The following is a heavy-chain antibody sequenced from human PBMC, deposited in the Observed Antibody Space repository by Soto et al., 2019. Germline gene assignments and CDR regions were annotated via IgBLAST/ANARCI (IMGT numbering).Heavy chain of an antibody. Sequence: PGGSLRLSCAASGFTFSTYAMSWVRQAPGKGLEWVSGISDSGGNTYYADSVKGRFTISRDNSKNTLYLQMNSLRAEDTAVYYCAKRRDYYDSSGLLDYWGQGTSVTVSS. CDR3: AKRRDYYDSSGLLDY. CDR1: GFTFSTYA. V-gene: IGHV3-23*01. J-gene: IGHJ4*02. D-gene: IGHD3-22*01. CDR2: ISDSGGNT.